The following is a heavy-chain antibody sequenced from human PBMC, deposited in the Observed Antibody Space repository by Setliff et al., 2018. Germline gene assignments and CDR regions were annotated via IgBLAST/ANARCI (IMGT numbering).Heavy chain of an antibody. V-gene: IGHV3-23*01. Sequence: PGGSLRLSCAASGFTFSTYSMNWVRQAPGKGLEWVSAMSASGTSTYHADSVKGRFTISRDNSNLYLQMNNLRAEDTAFYFCAKDASYYDILTGANYLDTWGRGTLVTVSS. CDR3: AKDASYYDILTGANYLDT. D-gene: IGHD3-9*01. CDR1: GFTFSTYS. CDR2: MSASGTST. J-gene: IGHJ4*02.